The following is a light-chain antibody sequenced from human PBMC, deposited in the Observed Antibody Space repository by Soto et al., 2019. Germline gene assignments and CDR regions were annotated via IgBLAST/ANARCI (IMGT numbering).Light chain of an antibody. J-gene: IGKJ5*01. V-gene: IGKV3-20*01. CDR3: QQDGSASIT. CDR1: QSVSNNY. CDR2: GAS. Sequence: EIALTPSPGTLSLSPRERARLSCMASQSVSNNYLAWYQQKPGQAPRLLIYGASNRATGIPDRFSGSGSGTDFTLTISRLEPEDFAVYYCQQDGSASITFAQGRRLEIK.